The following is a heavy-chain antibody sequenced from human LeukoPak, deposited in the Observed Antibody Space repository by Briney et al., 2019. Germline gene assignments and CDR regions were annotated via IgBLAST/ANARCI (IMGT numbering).Heavy chain of an antibody. V-gene: IGHV1-69*06. CDR2: IIPIFGTT. D-gene: IGHD3-10*01. CDR1: GGTFSSYA. Sequence: SVKVSCKASGGTFSSYAISWVRQAPGQGLEWMGGIIPIFGTTNYAQKFQDRVTITADKSTSTAYMELSSLRSEDTAVYYCAARHMVRGVAFDYWGQGTLVTVSS. J-gene: IGHJ4*02. CDR3: AARHMVRGVAFDY.